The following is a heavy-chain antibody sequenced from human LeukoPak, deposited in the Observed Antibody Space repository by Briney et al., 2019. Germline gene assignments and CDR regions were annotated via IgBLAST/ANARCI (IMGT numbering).Heavy chain of an antibody. J-gene: IGHJ6*03. V-gene: IGHV3-49*04. CDR1: GFTFSSYS. D-gene: IGHD2-21*02. CDR3: ARGVPARVGYYMDV. Sequence: PGGSLRLSCAASGFTFSSYSMNWVRQAPGMGLEWVGLIRGKAYDEGADHAASVKGRFTISRDDSKSIAYLQMNSLKTEDTAVYYCARGVPARVGYYMDVWGKGTTVTVSS. CDR2: IRGKAYDEGA.